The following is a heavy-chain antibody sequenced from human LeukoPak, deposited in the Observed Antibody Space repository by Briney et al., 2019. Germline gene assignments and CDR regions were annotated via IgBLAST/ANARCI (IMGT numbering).Heavy chain of an antibody. CDR3: ARAGPGSGWYFDY. V-gene: IGHV1-18*01. CDR2: ISPYNGNT. Sequence: ASVKVSCKASGYDFTSVGITWVRRAPEQGLEWMGWISPYNGNTRYAQKFQGRVAMTTDTSTTTAYMELRGLRFNDTAVYYCARAGPGSGWYFDYWGQGTLVTVSS. D-gene: IGHD6-19*01. J-gene: IGHJ4*02. CDR1: GYDFTSVG.